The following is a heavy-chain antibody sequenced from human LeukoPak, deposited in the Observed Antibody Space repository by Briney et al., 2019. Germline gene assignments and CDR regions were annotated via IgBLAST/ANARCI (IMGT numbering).Heavy chain of an antibody. CDR2: ISGSGGST. CDR3: ARDTRTYSGYRGCGQ. V-gene: IGHV3-23*01. J-gene: IGHJ4*02. D-gene: IGHD5-12*01. CDR1: GFTFSSYA. Sequence: AGGSLRLSCAASGFTFSSYAMSWVRQAPGKGLEWVSGISGSGGSTYYADSVKGRFTISRDNSKNTLYLQMNSLRAEDTAVYYCARDTRTYSGYRGCGQWGQGTLVTVSS.